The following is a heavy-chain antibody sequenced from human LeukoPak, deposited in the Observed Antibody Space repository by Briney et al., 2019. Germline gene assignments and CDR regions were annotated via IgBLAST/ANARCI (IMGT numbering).Heavy chain of an antibody. CDR3: AKRGYSGHDPSNYHYYMDV. Sequence: LTGGSLRLSCAASGFIFSSYAMRWVRRAPEKGLEWVSGISGSGGSTFYADSVKDRFTISRDNSKGTLYLQMNSLRAEDTAVYYCAKRGYSGHDPSNYHYYMDVWGKGTTVTVSS. J-gene: IGHJ6*03. CDR2: ISGSGGST. CDR1: GFIFSSYA. V-gene: IGHV3-23*01. D-gene: IGHD5-12*01.